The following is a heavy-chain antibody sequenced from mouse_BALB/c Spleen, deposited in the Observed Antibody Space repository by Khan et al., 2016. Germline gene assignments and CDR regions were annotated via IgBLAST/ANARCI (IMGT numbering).Heavy chain of an antibody. Sequence: QVQLQQPGAELVRPGVSVKISCKGAGYTFTDYAMHWVKQSHAKSLEWIGVISTYYGDTSYNQKFEGKATMTVDKSSSTAYMELARLTAVDSAIYYSAGEGLNYDNAMDYWGQGTSVTVSS. CDR2: ISTYYGDT. V-gene: IGHV1S137*01. D-gene: IGHD2-1*01. CDR3: AGEGLNYDNAMDY. J-gene: IGHJ4*01. CDR1: GYTFTDYA.